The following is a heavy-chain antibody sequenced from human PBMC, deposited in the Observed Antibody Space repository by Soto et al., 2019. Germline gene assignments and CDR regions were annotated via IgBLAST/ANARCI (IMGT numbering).Heavy chain of an antibody. D-gene: IGHD2-21*02. J-gene: IGHJ6*03. CDR1: GGTFSCYT. V-gene: IGHV1-69*02. CDR3: ASSGDPHIYYYYYMDV. CDR2: IIPILGIA. Sequence: GVPVKVSCKASGGTFSCYTISWARQAPGQGLEWMGRIIPILGIANYAQKFQGRVTITADKSTSTAYMELSSLRSEDTAVYYCASSGDPHIYYYYYMDVWGKGTTVTVSS.